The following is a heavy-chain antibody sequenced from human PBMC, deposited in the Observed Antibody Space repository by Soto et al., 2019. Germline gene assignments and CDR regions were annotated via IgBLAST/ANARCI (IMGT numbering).Heavy chain of an antibody. Sequence: GGSLRLSCAASGFTLSTYDMHWVRQATGKGLEWVAALSYAGDTYYPGSVKGRFTVSREGAKNSLYLQMNSLTAGDTAVYYCAKGPHAASGHYFLSGWAKGNT. CDR1: GFTLSTYD. J-gene: IGHJ6*03. V-gene: IGHV3-13*01. CDR3: AKGPHAASGHYFLSG. D-gene: IGHD3-10*01. CDR2: LSYAGDT.